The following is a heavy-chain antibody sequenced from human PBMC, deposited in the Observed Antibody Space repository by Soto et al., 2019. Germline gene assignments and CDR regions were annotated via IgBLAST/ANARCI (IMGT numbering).Heavy chain of an antibody. Sequence: PSQTLSVTCAVSGGSISSGGYSWSWIRQPPGKGLEWIGYIYHSGSTYYNPSLKSRVTISVDTSKNQFSLKLSSVTAADTAVYYCARRYAGNLDYCGVGTLVTLSS. J-gene: IGHJ4*02. CDR2: IYHSGST. V-gene: IGHV4-30-2*01. CDR1: GGSISSGGYS. D-gene: IGHD2-8*01. CDR3: ARRYAGNLDY.